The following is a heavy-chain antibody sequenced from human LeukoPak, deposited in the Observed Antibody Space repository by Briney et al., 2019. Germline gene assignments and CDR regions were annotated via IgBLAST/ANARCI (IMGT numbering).Heavy chain of an antibody. J-gene: IGHJ4*02. CDR2: IYTSGST. V-gene: IGHV4-61*02. Sequence: SETLSLTCTVSGGSINTPNYYWGWIRQPAGKGLEWIGRIYTSGSTNYNPSLKSRVTMSVDTSKNQFSLKLSSVTAADTAVYYYARDWYYYGSGSYFFDYWGQGTLVTVSS. D-gene: IGHD3-10*01. CDR3: ARDWYYYGSGSYFFDY. CDR1: GGSINTPNYY.